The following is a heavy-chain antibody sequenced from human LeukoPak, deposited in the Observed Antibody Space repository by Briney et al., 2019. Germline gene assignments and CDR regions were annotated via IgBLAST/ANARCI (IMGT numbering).Heavy chain of an antibody. V-gene: IGHV4-4*09. D-gene: IGHD6-6*01. CDR3: ARLTRLSTSPDRYYLDY. J-gene: IGHJ4*02. CDR1: GGSITSYY. CDR2: IYTSGGT. Sequence: SETLSLTCTVSGGSITSYYWSWIRQPPGKGLEWIGYIYTSGGTNYIPSLKGRVTISIDTSKNQFSLKLSSVTAADSAVYYCARLTRLSTSPDRYYLDYWGQGTLVTVSS.